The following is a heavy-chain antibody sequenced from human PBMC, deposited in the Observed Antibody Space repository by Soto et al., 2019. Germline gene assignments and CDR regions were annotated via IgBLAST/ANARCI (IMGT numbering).Heavy chain of an antibody. V-gene: IGHV4-61*01. J-gene: IGHJ6*02. Sequence: PSETLSLTCTVSGGSVSSGSYYWSWIRQPPGKGLEWIGYISYSGSTNYNPSLKSRVTISVDTSKNQFSLKLSSVTAADTAVYYCAREIKQLVAGSRYYYYYGMDVWGQGTTVTAP. D-gene: IGHD6-6*01. CDR2: ISYSGST. CDR1: GGSVSSGSYY. CDR3: AREIKQLVAGSRYYYYYGMDV.